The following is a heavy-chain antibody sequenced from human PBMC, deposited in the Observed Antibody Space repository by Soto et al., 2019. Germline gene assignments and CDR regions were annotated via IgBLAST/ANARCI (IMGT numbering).Heavy chain of an antibody. CDR1: GDRVSTKGST. J-gene: IGHJ5*01. CDR2: TYYRSNWYT. Sequence: SQSLSLTCAISGDRVSTKGSTWDWIRQSPSRGLEWLGRTYYRSNWYTDYAVSVKGRITISPDTSNNQLSLQLNSVTPDDTAVYYCARLIGNSWLASWGQGTLVTVSS. CDR3: ARLIGNSWLAS. D-gene: IGHD2-8*01. V-gene: IGHV6-1*01.